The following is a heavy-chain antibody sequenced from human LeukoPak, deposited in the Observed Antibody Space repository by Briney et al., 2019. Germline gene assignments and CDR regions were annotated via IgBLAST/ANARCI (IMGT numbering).Heavy chain of an antibody. Sequence: GGSLRLSCAASGFTFSSYAMSWVRQAPGKGLERVGFIRNKAYGGTTEYAASVKGRFTISRDDSKSIAYLQMNSLKTEDTAVYYCTRVSIAAADDYWGQGTLVTVSS. D-gene: IGHD6-13*01. CDR3: TRVSIAAADDY. J-gene: IGHJ4*02. CDR2: IRNKAYGGTT. V-gene: IGHV3-49*04. CDR1: GFTFSSYA.